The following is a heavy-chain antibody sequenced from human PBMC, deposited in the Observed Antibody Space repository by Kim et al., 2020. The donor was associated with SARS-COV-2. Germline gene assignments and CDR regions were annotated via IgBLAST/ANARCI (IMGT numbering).Heavy chain of an antibody. V-gene: IGHV3-21*01. CDR1: GFTFSSYS. D-gene: IGHD1-26*01. CDR2: ISSSSSYI. CDR3: ARDISSGSYYYYGMDV. Sequence: GGSLRLSCAASGFTFSSYSMNWVRQAPGKGLEWVSSISSSSSYIYYADSVKGRFTISRDNAKNSLYLQMNSLRAEDTAVYYCARDISSGSYYYYGMDVWGQGTTVTVSS. J-gene: IGHJ6*02.